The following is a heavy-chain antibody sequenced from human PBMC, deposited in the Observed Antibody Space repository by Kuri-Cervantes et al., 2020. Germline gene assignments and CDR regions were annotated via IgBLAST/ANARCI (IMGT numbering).Heavy chain of an antibody. CDR2: IYYSGST. J-gene: IGHJ3*02. CDR3: ARNYGDYPHDAFDI. Sequence: SETLSLTCSVSGDSVSSSTYYWSWIRQPPGKGLEWIGYIYYSGSTTYNPSLKSRVTMSVDTSKNQFSLKLSSVTAADTAVYYCARNYGDYPHDAFDIWGQGTMVTVSS. D-gene: IGHD4-17*01. V-gene: IGHV4-61*01. CDR1: GDSVSSSTYY.